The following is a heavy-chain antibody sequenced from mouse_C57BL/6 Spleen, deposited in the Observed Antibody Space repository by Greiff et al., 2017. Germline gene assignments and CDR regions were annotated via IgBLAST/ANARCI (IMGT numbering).Heavy chain of an antibody. Sequence: EVQLQQSGPELVKPGASVKMSCKASGYTFTDYNMHWVKQSHGKSLEWIGYINPNNGGTSYNQKFKGKATLTVNKSSSTAYMELRSLTSEDSAVYYCAIYYGSSFYYAMDYWGQGTSVTVSS. D-gene: IGHD1-1*01. J-gene: IGHJ4*01. CDR3: AIYYGSSFYYAMDY. V-gene: IGHV1-22*01. CDR1: GYTFTDYN. CDR2: INPNNGGT.